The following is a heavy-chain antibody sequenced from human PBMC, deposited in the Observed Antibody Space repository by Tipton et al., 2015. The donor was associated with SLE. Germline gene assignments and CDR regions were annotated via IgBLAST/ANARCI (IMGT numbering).Heavy chain of an antibody. CDR2: FYGGST. CDR3: ARDLGSLWSRYGLDI. CDR1: GGSINSRY. J-gene: IGHJ6*02. D-gene: IGHD2-21*01. Sequence: TLSLTCTVSGGSINSRYWSWIRQPPGKGLEWIGYFYGGSTSYNPSLRGRVTISGDTSKNQFSLTLNSVTAADTAVYYCARDLGSLWSRYGLDIWGQGTTVTVSS. V-gene: IGHV4-4*08.